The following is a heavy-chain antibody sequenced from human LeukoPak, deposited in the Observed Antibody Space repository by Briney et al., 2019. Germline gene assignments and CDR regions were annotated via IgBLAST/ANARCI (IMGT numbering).Heavy chain of an antibody. J-gene: IGHJ3*02. Sequence: GGSLRLSCVASGLTFSTNAMDWVRQAPGKGLEWISFISHTGSPIYYADSVKGRSTISRDNAKNSLYLHMSSLRDDDTAVYYCARGSNYAFDMWGQGTLVTVSS. CDR3: ARGSNYAFDM. CDR1: GLTFSTNA. CDR2: ISHTGSPI. V-gene: IGHV3-48*02. D-gene: IGHD2-8*01.